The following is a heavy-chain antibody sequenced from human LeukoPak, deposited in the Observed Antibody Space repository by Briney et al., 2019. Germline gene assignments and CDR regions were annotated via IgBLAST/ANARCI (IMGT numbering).Heavy chain of an antibody. Sequence: GGSLRLSCAASGFTFSSYSMNWVRQAPGKGLEWVSSISSSSSYIYYADSVKGRFTISGDNAKNSLYLQMNSLRAEDTAVYYCARDYYDSSGIYYFDYWGQGTLVTVSS. CDR1: GFTFSSYS. CDR2: ISSSSSYI. V-gene: IGHV3-21*01. D-gene: IGHD3-22*01. CDR3: ARDYYDSSGIYYFDY. J-gene: IGHJ4*02.